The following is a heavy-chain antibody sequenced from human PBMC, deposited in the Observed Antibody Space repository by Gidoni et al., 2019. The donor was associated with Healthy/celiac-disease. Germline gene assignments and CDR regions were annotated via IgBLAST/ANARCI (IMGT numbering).Heavy chain of an antibody. CDR1: GFTLDDYA. V-gene: IGHV3-9*01. J-gene: IGHJ4*02. Sequence: EVQLVESGGGLVQPGRSMRLSCAASGFTLDDYARHWVRQAPGQGMEWVLGSSWYSGSIGYADPVRCRFTISRANAKNSLYLQMNSLRAEDTALYYCAKDKSHVGGSCHYWGQGTLVTVSS. CDR3: AKDKSHVGGSCHY. CDR2: SSWYSGSI. D-gene: IGHD2-15*01.